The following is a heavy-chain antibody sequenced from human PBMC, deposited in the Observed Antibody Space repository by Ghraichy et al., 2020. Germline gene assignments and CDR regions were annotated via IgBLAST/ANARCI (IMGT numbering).Heavy chain of an antibody. J-gene: IGHJ4*02. D-gene: IGHD3/OR15-3a*01. V-gene: IGHV3-15*01. CDR3: TTGNLCSYPWDWH. CDR2: IKNKGDGWTT. CDR1: GFTFSNSW. Sequence: GGSLRLSCDASGFTFSNSWMHWVRQAPGKGLAWVGRIKNKGDGWTTYYAAPVKGRFTISRDDSKNTLSLQMNSLKTEDTAVYYCTTGNLCSYPWDWHWGLGTLVTVSP.